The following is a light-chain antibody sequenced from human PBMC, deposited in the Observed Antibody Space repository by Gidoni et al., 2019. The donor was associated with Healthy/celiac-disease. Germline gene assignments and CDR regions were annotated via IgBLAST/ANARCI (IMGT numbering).Light chain of an antibody. CDR2: AAS. CDR3: LQDYNYPRT. V-gene: IGKV1-6*01. CDR1: KGIRND. J-gene: IGKJ1*01. Sequence: AIQLTQSPSSLSASVGDRVTITCRASKGIRNDLGWYQQKPGNAPKLLIYAASSLQSGVPSRFSGSGAGTDFTLTISSLQPEDCATYYCLQDYNYPRTFGQGTKVEIK.